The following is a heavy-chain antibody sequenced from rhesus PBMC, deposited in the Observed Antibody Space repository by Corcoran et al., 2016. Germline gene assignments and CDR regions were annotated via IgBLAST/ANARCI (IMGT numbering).Heavy chain of an antibody. D-gene: IGHD5-24*01. J-gene: IGHJ4*01. CDR2: ISNGGGST. CDR3: ATYSGYSLREFDY. Sequence: EVQLVESGGGLVQPGGSLRLSCAASGFTFSSYGMSWVRQAPGKGLEWVSYISNGGGSTYYADCVTGQFTISRDNSKNTLSLQMNSLRAEDTAVYYCATYSGYSLREFDYLGQGVLVTVSS. CDR1: GFTFSSYG. V-gene: IGHV3S5*01.